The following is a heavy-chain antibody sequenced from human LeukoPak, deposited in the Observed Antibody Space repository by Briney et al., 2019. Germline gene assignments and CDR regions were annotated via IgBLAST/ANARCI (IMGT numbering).Heavy chain of an antibody. V-gene: IGHV1-18*01. D-gene: IGHD3-22*01. J-gene: IGHJ4*02. CDR3: ARGKITMIVDGSFDY. CDR1: GYTFTSYG. Sequence: ASVKVSCKASGYTFTSYGISWVRQAPGQGLEWMGWISAYNGNKNYAQKLQGRVTMTTDTSTSTAYMELRSLRSDDTAVYYCARGKITMIVDGSFDYWGQGTLVTVSS. CDR2: ISAYNGNK.